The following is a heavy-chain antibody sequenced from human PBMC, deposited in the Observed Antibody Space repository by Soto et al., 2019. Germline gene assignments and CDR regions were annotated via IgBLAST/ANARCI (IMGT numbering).Heavy chain of an antibody. J-gene: IGHJ6*03. V-gene: IGHV4-31*03. CDR1: GGSISSGGYY. D-gene: IGHD4-17*01. CDR2: IYYSGST. Sequence: PSETLSLTCTVSGGSISSGGYYWSWIRQHPGKGLEWIGYIYYSGSTYYNPSLKSRVTISVDTSKNQFSLKLSSVTAADTAVYYCARDRGTVKPYYYYYMDVWGKGTTVTVSS. CDR3: ARDRGTVKPYYYYYMDV.